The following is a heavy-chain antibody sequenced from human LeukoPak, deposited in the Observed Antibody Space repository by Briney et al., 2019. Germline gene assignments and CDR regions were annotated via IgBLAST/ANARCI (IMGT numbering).Heavy chain of an antibody. CDR3: ARASRDGYNQNFDH. CDR1: GYSFSSYW. V-gene: IGHV5-51*01. Sequence: GESLKISFNGLGYSFSSYWNALVRQRPGKSLGGMGVIYTGGSERRSDPSLQRQVPISAASSTSTAHLQRSSLRASDTAMYYCARASRDGYNQNFDHWGQGNLVTVSS. CDR2: IYTGGSER. D-gene: IGHD5-24*01. J-gene: IGHJ4*02.